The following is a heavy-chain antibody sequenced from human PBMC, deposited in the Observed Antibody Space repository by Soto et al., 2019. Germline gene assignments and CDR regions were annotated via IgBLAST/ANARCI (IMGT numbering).Heavy chain of an antibody. Sequence: SLRLSCTASGFTFGDYAMSWFRQAPGKGLEWVGFIRSKAYGGTTEYAASVKGRFTISRDDSKSIAYLQMNSLKTEDTAVYYCTRDNADFDWLLPFDYWGQGTLVTVSS. CDR3: TRDNADFDWLLPFDY. CDR2: IRSKAYGGTT. CDR1: GFTFGDYA. D-gene: IGHD3-9*01. V-gene: IGHV3-49*03. J-gene: IGHJ4*02.